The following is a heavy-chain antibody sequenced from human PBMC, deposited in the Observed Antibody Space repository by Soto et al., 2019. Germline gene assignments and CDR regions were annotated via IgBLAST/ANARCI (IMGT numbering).Heavy chain of an antibody. V-gene: IGHV3-9*01. CDR1: GFTFDDYA. CDR3: AKDSGLVLSGYFDY. J-gene: IGHJ4*02. D-gene: IGHD6-19*01. CDR2: ISWNSGSI. Sequence: EVQLVESGGGLVQPGRSLRLSCAASGFTFDDYAMHWVRQAPGKGLEWVSGISWNSGSIGYADSVKGRFTISRDNAKNSLYLPMNSLRDEDTALYYCAKDSGLVLSGYFDYWGQGTLVTVSS.